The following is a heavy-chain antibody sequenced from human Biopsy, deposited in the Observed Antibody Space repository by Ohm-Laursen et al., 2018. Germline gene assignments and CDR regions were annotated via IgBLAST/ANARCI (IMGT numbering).Heavy chain of an antibody. J-gene: IGHJ4*02. D-gene: IGHD3-16*01. CDR1: DKSINKYY. CDR2: ILFSGDT. Sequence: TLSLTCTVTDKSINKYYWSWLRQPAGKGLEYIGRILFSGDTNPDYNPSLKSRVTMSVDTSKNQFSLRLSSVTAADTALYYCAKDSGGPPLGELFHWGQGNLVTVSS. CDR3: AKDSGGPPLGELFH. V-gene: IGHV4-4*07.